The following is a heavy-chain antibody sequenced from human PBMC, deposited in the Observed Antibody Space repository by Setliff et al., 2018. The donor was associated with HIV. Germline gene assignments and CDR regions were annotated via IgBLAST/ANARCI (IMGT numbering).Heavy chain of an antibody. Sequence: SETLSLTCTVSGSSISGHFWTWIRQPPGKGLEWIGYIYTTGSTNYNPSLTSRVTISVNKSKNQFSLKLRSVTAADTAVYYCARVVRQVPASYYYYYYMDVWGKGTTVTVSS. V-gene: IGHV4-59*11. J-gene: IGHJ6*03. CDR2: IYTTGST. CDR3: ARVVRQVPASYYYYYYMDV. D-gene: IGHD2-2*01. CDR1: GSSISGHF.